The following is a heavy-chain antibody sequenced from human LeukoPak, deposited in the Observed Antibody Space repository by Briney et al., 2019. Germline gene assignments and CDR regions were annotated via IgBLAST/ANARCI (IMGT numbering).Heavy chain of an antibody. D-gene: IGHD6-6*01. CDR3: ARDHSSSSALDY. J-gene: IGHJ4*02. Sequence: GGSLRLSCAASGFTFSSYSMNWVRQAPGKGLQWVSSISSSSSYIYYADSVKGRFTISRDNAKNSLYLQMNSLRAEDTAVYYCARDHSSSSALDYWGQGTLVTVSS. CDR2: ISSSSSYI. V-gene: IGHV3-21*01. CDR1: GFTFSSYS.